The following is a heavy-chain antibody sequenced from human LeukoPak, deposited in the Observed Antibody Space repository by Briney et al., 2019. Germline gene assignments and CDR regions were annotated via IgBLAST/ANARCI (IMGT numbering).Heavy chain of an antibody. CDR3: ARARYSSGRSIDY. CDR2: IYSGGST. J-gene: IGHJ4*02. CDR1: GFTVSSNY. V-gene: IGHV3-66*01. Sequence: AGGSLRLSCAASGFTVSSNYMSWVRQAPGKGLEWVSVIYSGGSTYYADSVKGRSTISRDNAKNSLYLQMNSLRAEDTAVYYCARARYSSGRSIDYWGQGTLVTVSS. D-gene: IGHD6-19*01.